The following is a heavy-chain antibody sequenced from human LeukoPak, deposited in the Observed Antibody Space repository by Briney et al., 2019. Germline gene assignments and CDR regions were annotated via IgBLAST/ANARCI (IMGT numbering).Heavy chain of an antibody. CDR2: IYYSGST. Sequence: SETLSLTCTVSGGSISSYYWSWIRQPPGKGLEWIGYIYYSGSTNYNPSLKSRVTISVDTSKNQFSLKLGSVTAADTAVYYCARATDFWSGYYIDYWGQGTLVTVSS. CDR3: ARATDFWSGYYIDY. J-gene: IGHJ4*02. D-gene: IGHD3-3*01. CDR1: GGSISSYY. V-gene: IGHV4-59*01.